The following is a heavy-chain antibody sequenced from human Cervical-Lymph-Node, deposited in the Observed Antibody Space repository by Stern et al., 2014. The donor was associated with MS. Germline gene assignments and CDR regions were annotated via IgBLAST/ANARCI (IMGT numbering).Heavy chain of an antibody. Sequence: HVQLVQSGAEVKKPGASVKVSCKASGYTFTSYYMHWVRQAPGQGLEWMGIINLSGGSTSYAQKFQGRVTMTRDTSTSTVYMELSSLRSEDTAVYYCARSYGDYVGVDYWGQGTLVTVSS. CDR2: INLSGGST. J-gene: IGHJ4*02. V-gene: IGHV1-46*01. CDR1: GYTFTSYY. CDR3: ARSYGDYVGVDY. D-gene: IGHD4-17*01.